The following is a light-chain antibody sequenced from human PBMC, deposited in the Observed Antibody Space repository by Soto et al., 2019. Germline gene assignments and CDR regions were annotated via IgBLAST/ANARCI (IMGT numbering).Light chain of an antibody. CDR3: SSYTSSTARDVV. J-gene: IGLJ2*01. CDR2: EVT. CDR1: SSDVGGHNY. V-gene: IGLV2-14*01. Sequence: QSALTQPASVSGSPGQSITISCTGTSSDVGGHNYVSWYQQHPGTAPKLMIYEVTNRPSGVYNRFSGSKSGNTASLTISGLQAEDEADYYCSSYTSSTARDVVFGGGTKLTVL.